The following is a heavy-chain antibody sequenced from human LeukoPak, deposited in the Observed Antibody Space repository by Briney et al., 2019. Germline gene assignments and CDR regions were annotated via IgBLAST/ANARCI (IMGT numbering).Heavy chain of an antibody. D-gene: IGHD6-13*01. J-gene: IGHJ4*02. Sequence: GASVKVSCKASGYTFTSYFIHWVRQAPGQGLEWMGIINPSGGSTTYAQKFQGRVAMTRDTSTSRVYMEVSSLRSEDPAVYYCARTYSSSDEFDYWGQGTLVTVSS. V-gene: IGHV1-46*01. CDR3: ARTYSSSDEFDY. CDR1: GYTFTSYF. CDR2: INPSGGST.